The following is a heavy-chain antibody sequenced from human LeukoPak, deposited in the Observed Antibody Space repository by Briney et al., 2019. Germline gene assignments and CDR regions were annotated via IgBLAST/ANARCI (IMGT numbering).Heavy chain of an antibody. CDR3: ASPPRYSTSGLDY. CDR1: GGSFSGYY. V-gene: IGHV4-34*01. CDR2: INHSGST. J-gene: IGHJ4*02. Sequence: PSETLSLTCAVEGGSFSGYYWTWIRQPPGKGLEWIGEINHSGSTNYNPSLKSRVTMSVDTSKNQFSLKLNSVTAADTAVYYCASPPRYSTSGLDYWGQGTLVTVSS. D-gene: IGHD6-13*01.